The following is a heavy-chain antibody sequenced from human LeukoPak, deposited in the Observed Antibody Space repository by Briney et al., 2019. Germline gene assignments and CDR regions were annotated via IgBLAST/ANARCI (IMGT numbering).Heavy chain of an antibody. CDR3: AREVRGDFDY. Sequence: GASVKVSFTSSGYTFTIYGISGGRQAPGQGLEWMGWISAYNGNTNYAQKLQGRVTMTTDTSPSTAYMELRRLRSEDTAVYYCAREVRGDFDYWGQGTLVTVSS. J-gene: IGHJ4*02. CDR1: GYTFTIYG. CDR2: ISAYNGNT. D-gene: IGHD3-10*01. V-gene: IGHV1-18*01.